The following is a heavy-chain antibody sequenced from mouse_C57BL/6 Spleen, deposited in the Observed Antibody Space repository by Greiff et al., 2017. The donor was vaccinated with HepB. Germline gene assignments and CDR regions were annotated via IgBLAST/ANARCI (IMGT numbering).Heavy chain of an antibody. V-gene: IGHV1-80*01. CDR3: ARVYGYAMDY. Sequence: QVHVKQSGAELVKPGASVKISCKASGYAFSSYWMNWVKQRPGKGLEWIGQIYPGDGDTNYNGKFKGKATLTADKSSSTAYMQLSSLTSEDSAVYFCARVYGYAMDYWGQGTSVTVSS. CDR1: GYAFSSYW. D-gene: IGHD1-1*01. J-gene: IGHJ4*01. CDR2: IYPGDGDT.